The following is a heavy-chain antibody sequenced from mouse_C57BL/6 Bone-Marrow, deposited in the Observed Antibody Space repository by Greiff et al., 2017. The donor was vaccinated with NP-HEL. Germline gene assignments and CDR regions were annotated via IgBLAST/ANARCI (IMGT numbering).Heavy chain of an antibody. CDR1: GYTFTSYW. CDR2: IHPSDSDT. CDR3: AIFIDDYDPGGFAY. Sequence: VQLQQPGAELVKPGASVKVSCKASGYTFTSYWMHWVKQRPGQGLEWIGRIHPSDSDTNYNQKFKGKATLTVDKYSTTAYMQLSSLTSADSAVYYCAIFIDDYDPGGFAYWGQGTLVTVSA. J-gene: IGHJ3*01. D-gene: IGHD2-4*01. V-gene: IGHV1-74*01.